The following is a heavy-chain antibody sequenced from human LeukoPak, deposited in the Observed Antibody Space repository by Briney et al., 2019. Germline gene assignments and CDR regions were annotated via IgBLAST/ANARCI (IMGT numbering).Heavy chain of an antibody. V-gene: IGHV1-46*01. CDR1: GYTFTSYY. D-gene: IGHD3-22*01. CDR3: ARDPREYYDSSGFVAFDI. CDR2: INPSGGST. J-gene: IGHJ3*02. Sequence: GASVKVSCKASGYTFTSYYMHWVRQAPGQGLEWMGTINPSGGSTSYAQKFQGRVTMTRDTSTSTVYMELSSLRSEDTAVYYCARDPREYYDSSGFVAFDIWGQGTMVTVSS.